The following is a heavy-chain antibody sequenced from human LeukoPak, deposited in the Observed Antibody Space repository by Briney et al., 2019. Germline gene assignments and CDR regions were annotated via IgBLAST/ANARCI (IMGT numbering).Heavy chain of an antibody. D-gene: IGHD3-3*01. V-gene: IGHV1-8*01. J-gene: IGHJ4*02. CDR3: ARGTPYYDFWSGYLPDY. CDR1: GYTFTSYD. CDR2: MNPNSGNT. Sequence: ASVKVSCKASGYTFTSYDINWVRQATGQGLEWMGWMNPNSGNTGYAQKLQGRVTMTTDTSTSTAYMELRSLRSDDTAVYYCARGTPYYDFWSGYLPDYWGQGTLVTVSS.